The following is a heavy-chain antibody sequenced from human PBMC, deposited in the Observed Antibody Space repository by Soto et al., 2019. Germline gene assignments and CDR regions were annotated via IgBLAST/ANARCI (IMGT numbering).Heavy chain of an antibody. CDR2: TNPKRGDA. Sequence: QVQLVQSGAEVKKPGASVKVSCKASGYTFTNFDINWVRQAPGQGLEWMGWTNPKRGDAGYAQKFQGRVTMTRDTSKSIAYMEVSSLRSEDTAMYYCARINSDCVRTSCHLDYWGQGTLVTFSS. CDR3: ARINSDCVRTSCHLDY. CDR1: GYTFTNFD. V-gene: IGHV1-8*01. J-gene: IGHJ4*02. D-gene: IGHD1-1*01.